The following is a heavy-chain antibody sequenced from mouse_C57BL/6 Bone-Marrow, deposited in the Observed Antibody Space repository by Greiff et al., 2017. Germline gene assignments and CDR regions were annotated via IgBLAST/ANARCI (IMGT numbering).Heavy chain of an antibody. CDR2: INPRSGYT. J-gene: IGHJ4*01. Sequence: QVQLQQSGAELAKPGASVKLSCKASGYTFTSYWMHWVKQRPGQGLEWIGYINPRSGYTKYNQKFKDKATLTADKSSSTAYMQLSSLTYEDSAVYYCASEDYYGSSLYYYAMDYWGQGTSVTVSS. D-gene: IGHD1-1*01. CDR1: GYTFTSYW. CDR3: ASEDYYGSSLYYYAMDY. V-gene: IGHV1-7*01.